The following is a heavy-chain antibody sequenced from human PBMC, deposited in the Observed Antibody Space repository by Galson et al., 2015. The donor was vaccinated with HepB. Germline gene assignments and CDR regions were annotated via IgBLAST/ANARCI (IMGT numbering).Heavy chain of an antibody. V-gene: IGHV3-23*01. CDR1: GFTLSSYA. J-gene: IGHJ6*02. Sequence: SLRLSCAASGFTLSSYAMSWVRQAPRKGLEWVSAVSGSGGSTYYADSVKGRFTISRDNSKNTLYLQMNSLRAEDTAVYYCGRYYFGMDVWGQGTTVTVSS. CDR3: GRYYFGMDV. CDR2: VSGSGGST.